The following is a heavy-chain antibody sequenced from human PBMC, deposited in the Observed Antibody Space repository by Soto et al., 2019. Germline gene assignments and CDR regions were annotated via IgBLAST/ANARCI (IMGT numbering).Heavy chain of an antibody. CDR3: ARNYYDSSGYYSYGMDV. V-gene: IGHV1-69*13. Sequence: GASVKVSCKASGGTFSSYAISWVRQAPGQGLEWMGGIIPIFGTANYAQKFQGRVTITADESTSTAYMELSSLRSEDTAVYYCARNYYDSSGYYSYGMDVWGQGTTVTVS. CDR1: GGTFSSYA. D-gene: IGHD3-22*01. J-gene: IGHJ6*02. CDR2: IIPIFGTA.